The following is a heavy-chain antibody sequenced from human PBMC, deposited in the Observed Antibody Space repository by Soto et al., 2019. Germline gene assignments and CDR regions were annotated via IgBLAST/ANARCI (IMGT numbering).Heavy chain of an antibody. CDR3: ARDHYGPGWFDP. D-gene: IGHD3-10*01. CDR2: IKSNTDSGTT. J-gene: IGHJ5*02. CDR1: GFTFGNAW. V-gene: IGHV3-15*01. Sequence: GGSLILSCAASGFTFGNAWMSRVRQAPGKGLEWVGRIKSNTDSGTTDYAAPVKGRFTISRDDSKDTLYLQMNSLKTEDTAVYYCARDHYGPGWFDPWGQGTLVTVSS.